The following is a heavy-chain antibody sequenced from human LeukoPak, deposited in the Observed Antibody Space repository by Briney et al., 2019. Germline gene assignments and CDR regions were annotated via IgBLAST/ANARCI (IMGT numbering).Heavy chain of an antibody. V-gene: IGHV2-5*01. CDR2: VNWNDIK. D-gene: IGHD2-15*01. CDR3: ARMVVPGFGYAFHI. Sequence: SGPTLVKPTQTLTLTCTFSGFSLSRRRVGVGWVRQPPGKALEWLALVNWNDIKRYSPSLKSRLTITNDTSKNQVVLTMTNMDPVDTATYYCARMVVPGFGYAFHIWGQGTMVTVSS. CDR1: GFSLSRRRVG. J-gene: IGHJ3*02.